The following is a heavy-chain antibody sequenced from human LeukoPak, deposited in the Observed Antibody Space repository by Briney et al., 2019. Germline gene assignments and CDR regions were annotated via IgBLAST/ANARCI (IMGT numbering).Heavy chain of an antibody. D-gene: IGHD2-21*01. CDR1: GGSISSYY. CDR2: VYTSGNA. J-gene: IGHJ4*02. Sequence: PSETLSLTCSDSGGSISSYYWSWVRQSAGKGLEWIGRVYTSGNANYNPSLKSRVTMSVGTSNNHFSLTLRSVTAADAAVYYCTRAEYCGGDCHRDYWGQGTLVIVSS. CDR3: TRAEYCGGDCHRDY. V-gene: IGHV4-4*07.